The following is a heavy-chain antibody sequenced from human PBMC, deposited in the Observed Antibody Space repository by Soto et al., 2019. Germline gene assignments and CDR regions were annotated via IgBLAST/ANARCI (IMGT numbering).Heavy chain of an antibody. Sequence: GASVKVSCKASGYTFTSYGISWVRQAPGQGLEWMGWVSAYNGNTNYAQKLQGRVTMTTDTSTSTAYMELRSLRSDDTAVYYCARDMADINYYYYGMDVWGQGTTVTVS. V-gene: IGHV1-18*04. CDR3: ARDMADINYYYYGMDV. D-gene: IGHD3-9*01. CDR2: VSAYNGNT. CDR1: GYTFTSYG. J-gene: IGHJ6*02.